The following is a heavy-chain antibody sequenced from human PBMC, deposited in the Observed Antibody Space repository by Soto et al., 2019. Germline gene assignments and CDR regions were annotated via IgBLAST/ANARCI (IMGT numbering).Heavy chain of an antibody. J-gene: IGHJ6*02. CDR3: ARGGRGATPYDGMDV. Sequence: QVQLVQSGAEVKKPGASVKVSCKASGYTFTSYGISWVRQAPGQGLEWMGWISAYNGNTNYAQKLQGRVTMTTDTSTSTGYVELRSLRSEDTAVYYCARGGRGATPYDGMDVWGQGTTVTVSS. V-gene: IGHV1-18*01. CDR2: ISAYNGNT. D-gene: IGHD1-26*01. CDR1: GYTFTSYG.